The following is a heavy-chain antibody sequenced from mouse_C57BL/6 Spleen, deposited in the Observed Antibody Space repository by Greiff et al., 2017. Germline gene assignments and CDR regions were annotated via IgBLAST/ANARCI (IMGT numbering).Heavy chain of an antibody. CDR2: INPNNGGT. Sequence: VQLQQSGPELVKPGASVKISCKASGYTFTDYYMNWVKQSHGKSLEWIGDINPNNGGTSYNQKFKGKATLTVDKSSSTAYMELRSLTSEDSAVYYCANYGSSWYFDVWGTGTTVTVSS. J-gene: IGHJ1*03. CDR1: GYTFTDYY. CDR3: ANYGSSWYFDV. D-gene: IGHD1-1*01. V-gene: IGHV1-26*01.